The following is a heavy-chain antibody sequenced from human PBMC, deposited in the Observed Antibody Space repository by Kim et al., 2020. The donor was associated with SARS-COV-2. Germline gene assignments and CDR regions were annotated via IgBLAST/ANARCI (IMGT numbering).Heavy chain of an antibody. D-gene: IGHD6-13*01. CDR2: ISWNSGSI. V-gene: IGHV3-9*01. CDR1: GFTFGDYA. J-gene: IGHJ3*02. Sequence: GGSLRLSCAASGFTFGDYAMHWVRQAPGKGLEWVSGISWNSGSIGYADSVKGRFTISRDNAKNSLYLQMNSLRAEDTALYYCAKDLRIAAAVGRDDAFDIWGQGTMVTVSS. CDR3: AKDLRIAAAVGRDDAFDI.